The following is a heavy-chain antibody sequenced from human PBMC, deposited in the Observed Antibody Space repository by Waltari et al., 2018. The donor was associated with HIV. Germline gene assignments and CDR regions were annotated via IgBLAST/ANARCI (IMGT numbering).Heavy chain of an antibody. J-gene: IGHJ6*02. V-gene: IGHV2-26*01. CDR2: IFSNDEK. Sequence: QVTLKESGPVLVKPTETLTLTCTVSGFSLSNARMGVSWIRHPPAKPLEWLAHIFSNDEKSYSTSLKSRLTISKDTSKSQVVLTMTNMDPVDTATYYCARIGPGYCTNGVCYKYYYYYGMDVWGQGTTVTVSS. CDR3: ARIGPGYCTNGVCYKYYYYYGMDV. D-gene: IGHD2-8*01. CDR1: GFSLSNARMG.